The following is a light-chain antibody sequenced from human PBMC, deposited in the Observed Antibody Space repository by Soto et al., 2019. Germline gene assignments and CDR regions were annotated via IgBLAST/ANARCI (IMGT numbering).Light chain of an antibody. CDR1: SSNIGSNS. CDR2: DDN. J-gene: IGLJ1*01. Sequence: QSLLAQPPSVSESPGKKVTIYSHGSSSNIGSNSVSWYQQLPGTAPKLLIYDDNKRPSGIPDRFSGSKSGTSATLGITGFQTGDEADYYCGSWDSSLSAYVFGTGTKVTVL. CDR3: GSWDSSLSAYV. V-gene: IGLV1-51*01.